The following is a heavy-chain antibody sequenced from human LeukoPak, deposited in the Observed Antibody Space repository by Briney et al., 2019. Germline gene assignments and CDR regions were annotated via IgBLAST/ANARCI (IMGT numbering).Heavy chain of an antibody. J-gene: IGHJ6*02. Sequence: GASVKVSCKASGYTFTSYAMHWVRQAPGQRLEWMGWINAGNGNTKYSQKFQGRVTITRDTSASTAYMELSSLRSGDTAVYYCARDSSSWYFGSYGMDVWGQGTTVTVSS. D-gene: IGHD6-13*01. CDR3: ARDSSSWYFGSYGMDV. CDR2: INAGNGNT. CDR1: GYTFTSYA. V-gene: IGHV1-3*01.